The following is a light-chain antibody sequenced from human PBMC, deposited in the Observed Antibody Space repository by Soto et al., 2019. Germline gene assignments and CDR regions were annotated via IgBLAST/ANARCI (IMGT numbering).Light chain of an antibody. CDR2: AGS. V-gene: IGKV1-12*01. CDR1: QSISRW. J-gene: IGKJ5*01. Sequence: IQMPRSPPTLSCSLGHRATITFRTRQSISRWLSCYQQKPGKAPKIIIYAGSRLQGGVPTRFSGSGSGTEFTLTISSLQPEDFATYYCQPASCFPPTLGQGKRMEIK. CDR3: QPASCFPPT.